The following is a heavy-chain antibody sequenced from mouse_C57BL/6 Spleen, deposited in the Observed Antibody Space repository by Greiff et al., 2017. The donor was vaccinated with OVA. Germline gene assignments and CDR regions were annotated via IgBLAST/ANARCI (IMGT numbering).Heavy chain of an antibody. CDR1: GYTFTDYY. V-gene: IGHV1-26*01. CDR3: ARNHGYYTMDY. J-gene: IGHJ4*01. Sequence: EVQLQQSGPELVKPGASVKISCKASGYTFTDYYMNWVKQSHGKSLEWIGDINPNNGGTSYNQKFKGKDTLTVDKSSSTAYRELRSLTSEDSAVYYCARNHGYYTMDYWGQGTSVTVSS. CDR2: INPNNGGT.